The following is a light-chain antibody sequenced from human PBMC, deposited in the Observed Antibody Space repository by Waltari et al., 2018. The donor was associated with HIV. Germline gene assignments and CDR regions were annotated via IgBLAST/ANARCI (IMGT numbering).Light chain of an antibody. V-gene: IGLV2-14*01. CDR1: SSDIGTYNY. CDR3: SSYTSSSTPVV. CDR2: DVS. J-gene: IGLJ2*01. Sequence: QSALTQPASVSGSPGQLLTISCTGTSSDIGTYNYVSWYQQHPGKAPKLMIYDVSNRPSGVSNRFSGSKSGNTASLTISGLQAEDEADYYCSSYTSSSTPVVFGGGTKLTVL.